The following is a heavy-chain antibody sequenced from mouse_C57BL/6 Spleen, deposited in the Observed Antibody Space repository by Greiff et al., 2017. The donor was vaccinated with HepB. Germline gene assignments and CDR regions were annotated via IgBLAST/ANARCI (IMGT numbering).Heavy chain of an antibody. J-gene: IGHJ2*01. D-gene: IGHD1-1*01. CDR3: ARAHFYGTRFDY. CDR2: INPNNGGT. Sequence: EVQLQQSGPELVKPGASVKIPCKASGYTFTDYHMDWVKQSHGKSLEWIGDINPNNGGTIYNQKFKGKATLTVDKSSSTAYMELRSLTSEDTAVYYCARAHFYGTRFDYWGQGTTLTVSS. CDR1: GYTFTDYH. V-gene: IGHV1-18*01.